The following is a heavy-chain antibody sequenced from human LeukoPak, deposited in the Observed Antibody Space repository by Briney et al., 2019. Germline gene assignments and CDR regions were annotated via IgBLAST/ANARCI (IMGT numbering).Heavy chain of an antibody. D-gene: IGHD1-26*01. CDR3: APKRSGSYPFDY. V-gene: IGHV3-23*01. CDR1: GFTFSSYA. J-gene: IGHJ4*02. Sequence: PGGSLRLSCAASGFTFSSYAMSWVRQAPGKGLEWVSSISDSGGSTYYADSVKGRFTISRDNSKNTLYLQMNSPRAEDTAVYYCAPKRSGSYPFDYWGQGTLVTVSS. CDR2: ISDSGGST.